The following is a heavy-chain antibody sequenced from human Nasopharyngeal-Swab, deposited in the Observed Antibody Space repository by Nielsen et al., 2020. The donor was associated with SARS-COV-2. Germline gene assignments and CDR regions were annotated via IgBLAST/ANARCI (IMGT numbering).Heavy chain of an antibody. CDR1: GYTFPNYG. J-gene: IGHJ3*02. D-gene: IGHD1-26*01. CDR2: IRTYTGDT. CDR3: ARVPVYSGTYYAFDI. Sequence: SVNVSRLASGYTFPNYGITWVRQASAQGLERIAWIRTYTGDTRYAQNFQGRVTVTTDTSTTTAYMEVRSLRSDDTAVYYCARVPVYSGTYYAFDIWGQGTMVTVSS. V-gene: IGHV1-18*01.